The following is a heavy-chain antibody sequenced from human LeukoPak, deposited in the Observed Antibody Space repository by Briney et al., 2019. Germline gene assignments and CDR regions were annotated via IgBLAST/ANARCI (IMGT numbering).Heavy chain of an antibody. V-gene: IGHV3-21*01. CDR2: ISSSSSYI. J-gene: IGHJ4*02. CDR1: GFTFSTYS. CDR3: ARDHHSSSSQLDY. Sequence: GGSLRPSCAASGFTFSTYSMNWVRQAPGKGLEWVSSISSSSSYIYYADSVKGRFTISRDNAKNSLYLQMNSLRAEDTAVYYCARDHHSSSSQLDYWGQGTLVTVSS. D-gene: IGHD6-6*01.